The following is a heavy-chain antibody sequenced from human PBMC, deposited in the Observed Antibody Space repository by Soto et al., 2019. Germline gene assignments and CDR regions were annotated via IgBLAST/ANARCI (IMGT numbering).Heavy chain of an antibody. V-gene: IGHV3-21*01. D-gene: IGHD6-13*01. CDR3: ARGRGAAGTDSVQYYGMDV. CDR2: ISSSSSYI. Sequence: EVQLVESGGGLVKPGGSLRLSFAASGFTFSSYSMNWVRQAPGKGLEWVSSISSSSSYIYYADSVKGRFTISRDNAKNSLYLQMNSLRAADTAVYYCARGRGAAGTDSVQYYGMDVWGQGTTVTVSS. J-gene: IGHJ6*02. CDR1: GFTFSSYS.